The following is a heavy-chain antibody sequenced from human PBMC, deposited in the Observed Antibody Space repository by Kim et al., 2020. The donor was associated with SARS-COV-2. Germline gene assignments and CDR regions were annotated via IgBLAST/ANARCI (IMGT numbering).Heavy chain of an antibody. D-gene: IGHD2-21*02. CDR1: GFTFDDYA. Sequence: GGSLRLSCAASGFTFDDYAMHWVRQAPGKGLEWVSGISWNSGSIGYADSVKGRFTISRDNAKNSLYLQMNSLRAEDTALYYCAKDIGRDGDDAFDIWGQGTMVTVSS. CDR3: AKDIGRDGDDAFDI. CDR2: ISWNSGSI. V-gene: IGHV3-9*01. J-gene: IGHJ3*02.